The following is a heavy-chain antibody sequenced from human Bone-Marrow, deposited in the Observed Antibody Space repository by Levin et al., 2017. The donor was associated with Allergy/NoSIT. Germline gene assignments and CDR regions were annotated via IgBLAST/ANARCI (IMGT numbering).Heavy chain of an antibody. CDR3: ARIYCSGGSCYSDY. CDR1: GFTFSSYG. D-gene: IGHD2-15*01. CDR2: IWYDGSNK. J-gene: IGHJ4*02. V-gene: IGHV3-33*01. Sequence: SCAASGFTFSSYGMHWVRQAPGKGLEWVAVIWYDGSNKYYADSVKGRFTISRDNSKNTLYLQMNSLRAEDTAVYYCARIYCSGGSCYSDYWGQGTLVTVSS.